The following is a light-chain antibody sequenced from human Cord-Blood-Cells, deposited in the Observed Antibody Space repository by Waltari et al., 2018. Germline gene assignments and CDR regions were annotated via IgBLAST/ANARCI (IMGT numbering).Light chain of an antibody. CDR3: SSYTSSSLVV. CDR1: SSDDGGYNY. J-gene: IGLJ2*01. V-gene: IGLV2-14*01. CDR2: DVS. Sequence: QHALTQPASVSGSPGQSINISCTGTSSDDGGYNYVSWYQQHPGKAPKLMIYDVSNRPSGVSNRFSGSKSGNTASLTISGLQAEDEADYYCSSYTSSSLVVFGGGTKLTVL.